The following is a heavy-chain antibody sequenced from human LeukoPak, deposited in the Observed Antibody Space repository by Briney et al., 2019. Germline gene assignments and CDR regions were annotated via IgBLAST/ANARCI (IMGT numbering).Heavy chain of an antibody. D-gene: IGHD2-15*01. CDR2: IYPGDSET. CDR3: ARHRYCPDGSCYADY. Sequence: GESLKISCKGSGYPLTNCWIDWVRQMPGKGLEWMGIIYPGDSETKYSPSFQGQVTISADKSISTAYLLWNNLKASDSAIYFCARHRYCPDGSCYADYWGQGTLVTVSS. CDR1: GYPLTNCW. J-gene: IGHJ4*02. V-gene: IGHV5-51*01.